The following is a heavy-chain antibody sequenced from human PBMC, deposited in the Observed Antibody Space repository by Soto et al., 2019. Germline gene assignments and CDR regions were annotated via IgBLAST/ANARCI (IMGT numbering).Heavy chain of an antibody. CDR3: ARDFRYRLELYGMVV. CDR2: ISAYNGNT. CDR1: GYTFISYG. D-gene: IGHD1-1*01. J-gene: IGHJ6*02. Sequence: ASVKVSCKASGYTFISYGISWVRQAPGQGLEWMGWISAYNGNTNYAQKLQGRVTMTTDTSTSTAYMELRSLRSDDTAVYYCARDFRYRLELYGMVVWGQGTTVTVSS. V-gene: IGHV1-18*01.